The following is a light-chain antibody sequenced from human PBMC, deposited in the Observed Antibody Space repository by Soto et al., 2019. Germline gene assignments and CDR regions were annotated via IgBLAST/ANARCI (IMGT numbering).Light chain of an antibody. CDR1: QSISRR. V-gene: IGKV3-15*01. J-gene: IGKJ5*01. CDR2: GAS. Sequence: EIVMTQSPATLSVSPGERATLSCRASQSISRRLAWYQQKPGQAPRLLIYGASTRATGIPARFSGSGSETEFTLTISSLQSEDFAVYYCQQYKSWPPFTFGQGTRLEIK. CDR3: QQYKSWPPFT.